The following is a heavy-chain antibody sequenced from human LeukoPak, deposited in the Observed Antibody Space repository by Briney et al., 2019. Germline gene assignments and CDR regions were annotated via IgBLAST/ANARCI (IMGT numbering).Heavy chain of an antibody. CDR2: IYYSGST. J-gene: IGHJ6*03. Sequence: SETLSLTCTVSGGSISSSSYYWGWIRQPSGKGLEWIGSIYYSGSTYYNPSLKSRVTISVDTSKNQFSLKLSSVTAADTAVYYCARHEGIPAAGYYYYYMDVWGKGTTVTISS. D-gene: IGHD2-2*01. V-gene: IGHV4-39*01. CDR3: ARHEGIPAAGYYYYYMDV. CDR1: GGSISSSSYY.